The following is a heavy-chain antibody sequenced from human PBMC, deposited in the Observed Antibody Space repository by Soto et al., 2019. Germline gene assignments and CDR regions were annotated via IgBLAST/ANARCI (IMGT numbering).Heavy chain of an antibody. CDR2: IYYSGST. Sequence: PSKPLSLTGTVSGGSIISYSWSWIRQPPGKGLEYIGYIYYSGSTIYNPSLKSRVTISVDTSKNQFSLELSSVTAADTAVYYCARGWSGSPVIWGQGNLVTVSS. CDR3: ARGWSGSPVI. CDR1: GGSIISYS. V-gene: IGHV4-59*01. D-gene: IGHD1-26*01. J-gene: IGHJ4*02.